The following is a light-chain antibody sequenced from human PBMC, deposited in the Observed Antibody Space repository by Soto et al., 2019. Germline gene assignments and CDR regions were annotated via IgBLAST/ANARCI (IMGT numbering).Light chain of an antibody. V-gene: IGLV1-40*01. CDR1: SSNIGGGYY. CDR3: PYYDSSLRVV. Sequence: QSVLTQPPSVSGAPGQRVTISCTGSSSNIGGGYYVHWYQQLPGTAPKLLIYGNSNRPSGVPDRFSGSKSGTSASLAITGLQAEEEAYYCCPYYDSSLRVVFGGGTKLTVL. CDR2: GNS. J-gene: IGLJ2*01.